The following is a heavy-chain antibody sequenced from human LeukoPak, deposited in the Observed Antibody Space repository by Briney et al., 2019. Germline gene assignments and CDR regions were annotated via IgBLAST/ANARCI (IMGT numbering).Heavy chain of an antibody. Sequence: PSETLSLTCTVSGGSISSDDYYWSWIRQPPGKGLEWIGYIYYSGSTYYNPSLKSRVAMSVDTSKNQFSLKLSSVTVADTAVYYCAREDSYYFDSSGYYLYWGQGTLATVSS. CDR2: IYYSGST. J-gene: IGHJ4*02. CDR1: GGSISSDDYY. V-gene: IGHV4-30-4*01. CDR3: AREDSYYFDSSGYYLY. D-gene: IGHD3-22*01.